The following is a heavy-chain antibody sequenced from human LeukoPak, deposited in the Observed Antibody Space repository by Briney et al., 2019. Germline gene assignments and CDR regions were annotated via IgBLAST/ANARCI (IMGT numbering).Heavy chain of an antibody. V-gene: IGHV1-69*05. D-gene: IGHD3-22*01. CDR2: IIPIFGTA. Sequence: GASVKVSYKASGGTFSSYAISWVRQAPGQGLEWMGRIIPIFGTANYAQKFQGRVTITTDESTSTAYMELSSLRSEDTAVYYCAGPRNYFDSSGYSLDYWGQGTLVTVSS. J-gene: IGHJ4*02. CDR3: AGPRNYFDSSGYSLDY. CDR1: GGTFSSYA.